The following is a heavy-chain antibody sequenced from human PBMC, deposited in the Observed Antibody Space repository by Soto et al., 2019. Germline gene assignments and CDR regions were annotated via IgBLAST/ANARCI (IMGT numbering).Heavy chain of an antibody. V-gene: IGHV4-31*03. CDR3: ARAGNERAGIYRPPDY. D-gene: IGHD5-12*01. CDR1: GASITSGGYY. CDR2: IYYSVST. J-gene: IGHJ4*02. Sequence: SETLSLTCTVSGASITSGGYYWSWIRQHPGKGLEWIGYIYYSVSTYYNPSLKSRVIISVDTSKNQFSLNLSSVTAADTAVYYCARAGNERAGIYRPPDYWGQG.